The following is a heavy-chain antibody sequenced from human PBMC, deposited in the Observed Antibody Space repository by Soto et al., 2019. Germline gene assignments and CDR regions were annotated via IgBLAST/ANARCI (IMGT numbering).Heavy chain of an antibody. Sequence: SETLSLTCTVSGGSISSSSYYWGWIRQPPGKGLEWIGSIYYSGSTYYNPSLKSRVTISVDTSKNQFSLKLSSVTAADTAVYYCASALYVWGSYRPNWFDPWGQGTMVTVS. CDR3: ASALYVWGSYRPNWFDP. CDR2: IYYSGST. J-gene: IGHJ5*02. D-gene: IGHD3-16*02. CDR1: GGSISSSSYY. V-gene: IGHV4-39*01.